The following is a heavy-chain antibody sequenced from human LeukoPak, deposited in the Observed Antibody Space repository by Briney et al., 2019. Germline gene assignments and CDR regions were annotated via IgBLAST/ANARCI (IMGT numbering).Heavy chain of an antibody. CDR3: ARDKYRPGYYYYGMDV. J-gene: IGHJ6*02. D-gene: IGHD2-2*01. Sequence: ASVKVSCKASGGTFSSYAISWVRPAPGQGLEWMGGIIPIFGTANYAQKFQGRVTITADESTSTAYMELSSLRSEDTAVYYCARDKYRPGYYYYGMDVWGQGTTVTVSS. V-gene: IGHV1-69*13. CDR1: GGTFSSYA. CDR2: IIPIFGTA.